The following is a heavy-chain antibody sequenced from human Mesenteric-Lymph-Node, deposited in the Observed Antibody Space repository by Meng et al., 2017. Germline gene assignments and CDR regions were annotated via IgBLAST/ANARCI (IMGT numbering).Heavy chain of an antibody. CDR2: IIAIFGTA. D-gene: IGHD1-26*01. CDR3: ARETARSGSPVGY. V-gene: IGHV1-69*01. CDR1: GGTFTSYA. Sequence: VLLVQYGSAGRKPASSVEGSCKASGGTFTSYAICWVRQAPGQGLEWMGGIIAIFGTANDAQKFQGRVTITADESTSTAYMELSSLRSEDTDVYYCARETARSGSPVGYWGQGTLVTVSS. J-gene: IGHJ4*02.